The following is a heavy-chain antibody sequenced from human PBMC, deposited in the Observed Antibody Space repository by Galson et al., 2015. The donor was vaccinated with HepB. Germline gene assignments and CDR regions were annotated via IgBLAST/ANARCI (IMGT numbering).Heavy chain of an antibody. Sequence: SVKVSCKASGGTFSSYAISWVRQAPGQGLEWMGGIIPIFGTANYAQKFQGRVTITADESTSTAYMELSSLRSEDTAVYYCARVRLREKSSWYVLNWFDPWGQGTLVTVSS. CDR1: GGTFSSYA. CDR2: IIPIFGTA. J-gene: IGHJ5*02. D-gene: IGHD6-13*01. V-gene: IGHV1-69*13. CDR3: ARVRLREKSSWYVLNWFDP.